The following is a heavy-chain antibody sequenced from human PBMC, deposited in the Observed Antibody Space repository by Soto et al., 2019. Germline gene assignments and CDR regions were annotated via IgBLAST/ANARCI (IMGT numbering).Heavy chain of an antibody. D-gene: IGHD2-2*01. CDR1: GGSISSGGYY. V-gene: IGHV4-31*03. Sequence: TSETLCLTCTVSGGSISSGGYYWSWIRQHPGKGLEWIGYIYYSGSTYYNPSLKSRVTISVDTSKNQFSLKLSSVTAADTAVYYCASFVPGGYNWFDPWGQGTLVTVS. CDR3: ASFVPGGYNWFDP. CDR2: IYYSGST. J-gene: IGHJ5*02.